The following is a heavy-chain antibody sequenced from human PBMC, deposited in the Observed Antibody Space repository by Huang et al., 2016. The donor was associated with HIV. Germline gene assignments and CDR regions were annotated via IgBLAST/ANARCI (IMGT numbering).Heavy chain of an antibody. CDR2: IGSDSRDT. D-gene: IGHD4-4*01. J-gene: IGHJ3*01. V-gene: IGHV1-18*01. Sequence: QVQLVQSGGEVMQPGASVRVSCKASGYDLGSYGMSWGRQAPGQGLEWVGLIGSDSRDTSAAQKFQGRVTMTTDTSTTTTYMELRSLRSDDTAMYYCARDPYYSNRWKRNDASFLWGQGTMITVSS. CDR3: ARDPYYSNRWKRNDASFL. CDR1: GYDLGSYG.